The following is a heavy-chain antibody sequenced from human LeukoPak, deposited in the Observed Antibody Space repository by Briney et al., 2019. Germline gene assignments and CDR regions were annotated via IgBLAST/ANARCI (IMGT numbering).Heavy chain of an antibody. CDR3: ARGALRWTYFDY. V-gene: IGHV4-31*03. D-gene: IGHD4-23*01. J-gene: IGHJ4*02. CDR1: GASIRSSSYY. CDR2: IYYSGST. Sequence: SETLSLTCTVSGASIRSSSYYWGWIRQHPGKGLEWIGYIYYSGSTYYNPSLKSRVTISVDTSKNQFSLKLSSVTAADTAVYYCARGALRWTYFDYWGQGTLVTVSS.